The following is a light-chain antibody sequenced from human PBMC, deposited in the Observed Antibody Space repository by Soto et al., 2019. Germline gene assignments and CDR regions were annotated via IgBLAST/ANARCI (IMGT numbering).Light chain of an antibody. Sequence: DIQMTQYPSTLSASVGDRVTITCRASQSISTWLAWYQQKPGKAPKLLIYRASSLQSGVPSRFSGSGSGTEFTLTISSLQPDDFATYYCQQSYSTAITFGQGTRLEI. J-gene: IGKJ5*01. CDR1: QSISTW. CDR3: QQSYSTAIT. CDR2: RAS. V-gene: IGKV1-5*03.